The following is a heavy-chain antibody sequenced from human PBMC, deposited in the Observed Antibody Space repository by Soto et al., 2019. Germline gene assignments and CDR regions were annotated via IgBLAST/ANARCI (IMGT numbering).Heavy chain of an antibody. Sequence: QVQLVESGGGVVQPGRSLRLSCAASGFSFSSCAMHWVRQAPGKGLERVAVISHDGSNKYYADAVKGRFTISRDNSINTLYLQMNGLRAEDTVVYDCPRVSIAVVGISYYFDYWGQGTLVTVS. J-gene: IGHJ4*02. D-gene: IGHD6-19*01. CDR3: PRVSIAVVGISYYFDY. CDR1: GFSFSSCA. CDR2: ISHDGSNK. V-gene: IGHV3-30-3*01.